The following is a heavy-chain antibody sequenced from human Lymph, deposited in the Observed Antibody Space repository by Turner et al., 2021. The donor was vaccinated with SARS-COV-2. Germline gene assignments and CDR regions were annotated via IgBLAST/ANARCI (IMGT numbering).Heavy chain of an antibody. CDR2: IWFDGSNK. CDR3: AGHNGGRLDY. Sequence: QVQLVESGGGVVQPGRSLRLSCAASEFTFSNSGMHWVRQAPGKGLEWVAVIWFDGSNKYYADSVKGRFTISRDNSKNTLYLQMNSLRAEDTAVYYCAGHNGGRLDYWGQGTLVTVSS. J-gene: IGHJ4*02. V-gene: IGHV3-33*01. CDR1: EFTFSNSG. D-gene: IGHD3-16*01.